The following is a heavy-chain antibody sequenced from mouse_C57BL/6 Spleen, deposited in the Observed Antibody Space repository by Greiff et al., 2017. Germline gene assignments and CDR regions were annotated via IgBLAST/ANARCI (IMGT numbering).Heavy chain of an antibody. J-gene: IGHJ1*03. CDR2: INPSSGYT. CDR1: GYTFTSYW. Sequence: QVQLQQSGAELAKPGASVKLSCKASGYTFTSYWMHWVKQRPGQGLEWIGYINPSSGYTKYNQKFKDKATLTADKPSSTAYMQLSSLTYEYSAVYYCTVVATDWYFDVWGTGTTVTVSS. V-gene: IGHV1-7*01. D-gene: IGHD1-1*01. CDR3: TVVATDWYFDV.